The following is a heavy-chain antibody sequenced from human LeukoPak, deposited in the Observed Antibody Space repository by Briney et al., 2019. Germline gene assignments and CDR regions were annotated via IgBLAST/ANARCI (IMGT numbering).Heavy chain of an antibody. Sequence: ASVKVSCKASGGTFSSYAISWVRQAPGQGLEWMGRIIPIFGTANYAQKFQGRVTITTDESTSTAYMELSSLRSEDTAVYYCARDGVRYCSGGSCDLYWFDPWGQGTLVTASS. CDR2: IIPIFGTA. CDR1: GGTFSSYA. V-gene: IGHV1-69*05. J-gene: IGHJ5*02. CDR3: ARDGVRYCSGGSCDLYWFDP. D-gene: IGHD2-15*01.